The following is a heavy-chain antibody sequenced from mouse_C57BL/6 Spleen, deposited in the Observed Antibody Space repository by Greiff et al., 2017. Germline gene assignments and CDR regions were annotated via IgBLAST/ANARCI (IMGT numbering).Heavy chain of an antibody. Sequence: EVKVVESGGGLVQPKGSLKLSCAASGFSFNTYAMNWVRQAPGKGLEWVARIRSKSNNYATYYADSVKDRFTISRDDSESMLYLQMNNLKTEDTAMYYCVRHHDYGPSYAMDYWGQGTSVTVSS. D-gene: IGHD2-4*01. V-gene: IGHV10-1*01. CDR1: GFSFNTYA. CDR3: VRHHDYGPSYAMDY. CDR2: IRSKSNNYAT. J-gene: IGHJ4*01.